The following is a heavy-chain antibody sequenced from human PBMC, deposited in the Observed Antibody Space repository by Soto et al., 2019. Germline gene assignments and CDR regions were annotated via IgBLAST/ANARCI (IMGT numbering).Heavy chain of an antibody. D-gene: IGHD3-3*01. J-gene: IGHJ3*01. CDR2: INPDSGGA. CDR3: ARDRSGTGYDAFDV. V-gene: IGHV1-2*04. CDR1: GYTFSDYY. Sequence: QVQLVQSGAEVKKPGAAVKVSCKASGYTFSDYYVHWVLLAPGQGLEWMGWINPDSGGARYAPSFQGWITMTWDTSTSTAFLELTRLRSNDTAMYFCARDRSGTGYDAFDVWGQGTTVIVSS.